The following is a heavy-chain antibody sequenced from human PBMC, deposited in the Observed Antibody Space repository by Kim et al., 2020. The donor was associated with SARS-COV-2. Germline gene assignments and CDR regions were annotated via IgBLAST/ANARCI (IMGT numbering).Heavy chain of an antibody. CDR3: ARHPHVPYWSEGFDF. D-gene: IGHD3-3*01. Sequence: SETLSLTCTVSGGSLSNYYWSWFRQPPGKGLEYIGYIYYNGVTNYDPSLRSRVTISVDTSKNHFSLKLTSVTAADTAVYYCARHPHVPYWSEGFDFWGQ. CDR1: GGSLSNYY. J-gene: IGHJ4*02. V-gene: IGHV4-59*08. CDR2: IYYNGVT.